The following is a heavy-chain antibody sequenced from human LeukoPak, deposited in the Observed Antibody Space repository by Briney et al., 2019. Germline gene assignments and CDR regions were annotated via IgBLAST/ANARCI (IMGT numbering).Heavy chain of an antibody. CDR1: GDSISSTTYY. CDR3: ARLRGGSGWLGFDY. J-gene: IGHJ4*02. CDR2: IYYSGNT. D-gene: IGHD6-19*01. V-gene: IGHV4-39*07. Sequence: SETLSLTCTVSGDSISSTTYYWGWIRQPPGKGLEWIGSIYYSGNTYYNPSLRGRVTISLDTSKNQFSLKLSSVTAADTAVYYCARLRGGSGWLGFDYWGQGTLVTVSS.